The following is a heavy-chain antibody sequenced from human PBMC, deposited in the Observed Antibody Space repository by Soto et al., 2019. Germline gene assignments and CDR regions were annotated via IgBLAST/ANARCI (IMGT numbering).Heavy chain of an antibody. CDR3: ARELEGGVFDI. V-gene: IGHV4-30-4*01. J-gene: IGHJ3*02. Sequence: QVHLQESGPQLVKPSQPLSLTCTVSGGPVRDAFSYWTWIRQPPGKGPEWMGYLSYTGSTYYNPSRRNRATISVDESSTLLSLRLSSVTAADTAVYYCARELEGGVFDIWGRGTLVTVSS. CDR1: GGPVRDAFSY. D-gene: IGHD2-8*02. CDR2: LSYTGST.